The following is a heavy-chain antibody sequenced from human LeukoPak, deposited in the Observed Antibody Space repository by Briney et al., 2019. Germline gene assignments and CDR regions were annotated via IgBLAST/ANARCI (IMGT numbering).Heavy chain of an antibody. D-gene: IGHD5-18*01. J-gene: IGHJ4*02. CDR2: ISYDGSNK. Sequence: GGSLRLSCAASGFTFSSYAMHWVRQAPGKGLEWVAVISYDGSNKYYADSVKGRFTISRDNSKNTLYLQMNSLRAEDTAVYYCARGGAYTAGGYWGQGTLVTVSS. CDR1: GFTFSSYA. CDR3: ARGGAYTAGGY. V-gene: IGHV3-30-3*01.